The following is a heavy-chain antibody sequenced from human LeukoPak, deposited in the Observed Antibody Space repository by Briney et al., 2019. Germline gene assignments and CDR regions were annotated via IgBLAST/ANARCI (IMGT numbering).Heavy chain of an antibody. CDR3: ARDDARLDAFDI. Sequence: GGSLRLSCAASGFTFSSYEMNWVRQAPGKGLEWVSYISSSGSTIYYADSVKGRFTISRDNAKNSLYLQMNSLRAEDTAVFYCARDDARLDAFDIWGQGTMVTVSS. CDR1: GFTFSSYE. V-gene: IGHV3-48*03. D-gene: IGHD6-25*01. CDR2: ISSSGSTI. J-gene: IGHJ3*02.